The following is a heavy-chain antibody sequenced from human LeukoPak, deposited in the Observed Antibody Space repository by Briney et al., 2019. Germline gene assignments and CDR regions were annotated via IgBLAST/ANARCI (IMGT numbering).Heavy chain of an antibody. CDR3: ASGLYTIGIAAAAAGFFDY. CDR2: IIPIFGTA. Sequence: ASVKVSCKASGGTFSSYAISWVRQAPGQGLEWVGGIIPIFGTANYAQKFQGRVTITTDESTSTAYMELSSLRSEDTAVYYCASGLYTIGIAAAAAGFFDYWGQGTLVTVSS. J-gene: IGHJ4*02. CDR1: GGTFSSYA. V-gene: IGHV1-69*05. D-gene: IGHD6-13*01.